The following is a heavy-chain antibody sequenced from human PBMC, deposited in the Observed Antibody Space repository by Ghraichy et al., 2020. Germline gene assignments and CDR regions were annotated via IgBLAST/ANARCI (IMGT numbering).Heavy chain of an antibody. Sequence: GGSLRLSCAASGFTFSSYTMNWVRQAPGKGLEWVASISSSSYHIYYADSMKGRFTISRDNAKSSLHLQMNSLRAEDTAVYYCARGSDCGTDCANNYYVMDVWGQGTTVTVSS. CDR3: ARGSDCGTDCANNYYVMDV. V-gene: IGHV3-21*01. CDR2: ISSSSYHI. J-gene: IGHJ6*02. CDR1: GFTFSSYT. D-gene: IGHD2-21*01.